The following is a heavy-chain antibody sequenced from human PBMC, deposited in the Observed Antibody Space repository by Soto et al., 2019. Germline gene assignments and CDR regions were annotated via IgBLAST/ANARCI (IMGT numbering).Heavy chain of an antibody. D-gene: IGHD1-1*01. Sequence: QVQLVQSGAEVKKPGSSVKVSCKASGGTFSSYAISWVRQAPGQGLEWMGGIIPIFGTANYAQKFQGRVTITADESTSTAYMELSSLRSEDTAVYYCARGSLAYNTEYYYYGMDVWGQGTTVTVSS. V-gene: IGHV1-69*01. CDR1: GGTFSSYA. CDR2: IIPIFGTA. CDR3: ARGSLAYNTEYYYYGMDV. J-gene: IGHJ6*02.